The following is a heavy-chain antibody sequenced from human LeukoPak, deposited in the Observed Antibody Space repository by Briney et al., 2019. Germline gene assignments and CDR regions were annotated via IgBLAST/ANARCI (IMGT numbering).Heavy chain of an antibody. CDR1: GGSISIYY. J-gene: IGHJ5*02. CDR3: ASAGTLSPGWFDP. Sequence: SETLSLTCTVSGGSISIYYWSWIRQPPGKGLEWIGYIYYSGSTNYNPSLKSRVTISVDTSKNQFSLKLSSVTAADTAVYYCASAGTLSPGWFDPWGQGTLVTVSS. D-gene: IGHD1-1*01. V-gene: IGHV4-59*01. CDR2: IYYSGST.